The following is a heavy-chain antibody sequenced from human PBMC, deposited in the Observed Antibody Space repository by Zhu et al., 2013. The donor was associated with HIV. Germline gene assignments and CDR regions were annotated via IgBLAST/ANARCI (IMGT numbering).Heavy chain of an antibody. V-gene: IGHV1-2*02. CDR2: INPNSGGT. D-gene: IGHD1-26*01. Sequence: QVQLVQSGAEVQKTGASVKVSCKASGYTFTGYYLNWVRQAPGQGLEWMGWINPNSGGTNYAQKFQGRVTMTRDTSTNTAYLELRRLRSDDTAVYYCAREPGATSPMSRFDFYYYGMDVWGQGTTVTVSS. CDR1: GYTFTGYY. J-gene: IGHJ6*02. CDR3: AREPGATSPMSRFDFYYYGMDV.